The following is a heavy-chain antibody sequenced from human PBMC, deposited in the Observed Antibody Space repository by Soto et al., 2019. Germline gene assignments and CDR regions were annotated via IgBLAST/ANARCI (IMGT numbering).Heavy chain of an antibody. CDR1: GGTFSSYT. CDR2: IIPILGIA. D-gene: IGHD3-10*01. V-gene: IGHV1-69*02. J-gene: IGHJ6*03. Sequence: GASVKVSCKASGGTFSSYTISWVRQAPGQGLEWMGRIIPILGIANYAQKFQGRVTITADKSTSTAYMELSSLRSEDTAVYYCARGGTMVRGDDYYYYMDVWGKGTTVTVSS. CDR3: ARGGTMVRGDDYYYYMDV.